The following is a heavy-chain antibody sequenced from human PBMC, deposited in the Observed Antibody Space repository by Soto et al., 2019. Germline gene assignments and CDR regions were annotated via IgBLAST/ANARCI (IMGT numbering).Heavy chain of an antibody. CDR2: IGPESGAT. Sequence: ASVKVSCKASGYTFNGYYIQWVRQAPGQGPEWMGEIGPESGATRYAQKFQGRVTMTRDMSITTVYMELNNLSPDDTAVYYCGRGRSGQIVVFYWCQGTPVTVSS. D-gene: IGHD1-26*01. V-gene: IGHV1-2*02. CDR3: GRGRSGQIVVFY. CDR1: GYTFNGYY. J-gene: IGHJ4*02.